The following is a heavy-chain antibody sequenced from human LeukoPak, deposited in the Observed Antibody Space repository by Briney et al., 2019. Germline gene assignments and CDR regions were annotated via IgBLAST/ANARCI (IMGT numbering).Heavy chain of an antibody. CDR2: INPNSGGT. D-gene: IGHD2-8*01. Sequence: GASVTVSCKASGYTFTGYYMHWVRQAPGQGLEWMGRINPNSGGTNYAQKFQGRVTMTRDTSISTAYMELSRLRSDDTAVYYCARDPLSYCTNGVCYSFDYWGQGTLVTVSS. CDR3: ARDPLSYCTNGVCYSFDY. J-gene: IGHJ4*02. CDR1: GYTFTGYY. V-gene: IGHV1-2*06.